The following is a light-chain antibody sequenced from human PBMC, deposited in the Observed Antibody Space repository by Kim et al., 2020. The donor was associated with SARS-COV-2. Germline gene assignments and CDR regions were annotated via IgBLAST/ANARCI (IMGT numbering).Light chain of an antibody. CDR1: SSDVGAYNY. CDR2: DVN. CDR3: SSYATTRSYV. J-gene: IGLJ1*01. V-gene: IGLV2-14*03. Sequence: GQSITISCTGTSSDVGAYNYVSWYQHHPGKAPKLMIFDVNNRPSGLSNRFSGSKSGNTDSLTISGLQAEDEADYYCSSYATTRSYVFGTGTKVTVL.